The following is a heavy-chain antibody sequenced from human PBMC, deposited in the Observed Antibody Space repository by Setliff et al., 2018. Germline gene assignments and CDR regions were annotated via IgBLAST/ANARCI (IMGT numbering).Heavy chain of an antibody. J-gene: IGHJ3*02. V-gene: IGHV1-69*15. CDR1: GGTFSSSA. CDR2: IIPFFGTA. D-gene: IGHD4-17*01. Sequence: VSCKASGGTFSSSAISWVRQAPGQGLEWVGRIIPFFGTANSAQKFQGRVTITAGESATTAYMELSSLRAEDTAVYYCAKSMTTVTTGGNEAFDIWGQGTMVTVSS. CDR3: AKSMTTVTTGGNEAFDI.